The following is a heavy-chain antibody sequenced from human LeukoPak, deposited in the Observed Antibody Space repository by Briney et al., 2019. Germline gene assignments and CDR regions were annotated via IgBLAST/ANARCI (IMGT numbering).Heavy chain of an antibody. CDR3: ARAPSGWSDYWYFDL. V-gene: IGHV3-53*01. Sequence: GSLRLSCAASGFTVSSNYMSWVRQAPGKGLEWVSLIYSGGVTYYADSVKGRFIISRDNSKNTLFLQMNSLRAEDTAVYYCARAPSGWSDYWYFDLWGRGTLVTVSS. CDR1: GFTVSSNY. D-gene: IGHD6-19*01. CDR2: IYSGGVT. J-gene: IGHJ2*01.